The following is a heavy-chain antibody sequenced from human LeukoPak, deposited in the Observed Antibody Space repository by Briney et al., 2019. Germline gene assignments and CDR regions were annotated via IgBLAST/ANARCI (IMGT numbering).Heavy chain of an antibody. V-gene: IGHV3-21*01. D-gene: IGHD6-6*01. Sequence: GGSLRLSCAASGFTFSSYAMSWVRQAPGKGLEWVSSISSSSSYIYYADSVKGRFTISRDNAKNSLYLQMNSLRAEDTAVYYCAREASSSSSFDYWGQGTLVTVSS. CDR3: AREASSSSSFDY. J-gene: IGHJ4*02. CDR1: GFTFSSYA. CDR2: ISSSSSYI.